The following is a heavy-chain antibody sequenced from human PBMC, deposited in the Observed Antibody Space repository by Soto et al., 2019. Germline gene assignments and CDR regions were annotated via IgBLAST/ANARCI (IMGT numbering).Heavy chain of an antibody. CDR2: MFYSGAT. CDR3: ARHKSGSDWLDP. Sequence: LSLTCTVSGGSISDISYCWGWIRQPPGKGLQWIGCMFYSGATYYNPSLKNRVTLSVDTSNNEFSLKLVSVTAPDTAVYYCARHKSGSDWLDPWGQGTLVTVSS. V-gene: IGHV4-39*01. CDR1: GGSISDISYC. D-gene: IGHD2-15*01. J-gene: IGHJ5*02.